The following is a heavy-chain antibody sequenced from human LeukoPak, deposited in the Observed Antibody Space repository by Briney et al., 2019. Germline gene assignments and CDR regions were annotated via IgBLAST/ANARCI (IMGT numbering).Heavy chain of an antibody. J-gene: IGHJ4*02. V-gene: IGHV4-59*01. D-gene: IGHD3-10*01. CDR1: GGSISSYY. CDR2: IYYSGST. Sequence: SETLSLTCTVSGGSISSYYWSWIRQPPGKGLEWIGYIYYSGSTNYNPSLKSRVTISVDTSKNQFSLKLSSVTAADTAGYYCARGTYGSGTDYAGGFDYWGQGALVTVSS. CDR3: ARGTYGSGTDYAGGFDY.